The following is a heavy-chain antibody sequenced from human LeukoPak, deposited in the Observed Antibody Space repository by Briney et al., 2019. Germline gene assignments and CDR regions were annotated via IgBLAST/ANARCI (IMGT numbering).Heavy chain of an antibody. J-gene: IGHJ6*03. CDR1: GYTFTRYG. Sequence: ASVRVSCKASGYTFTRYGISWVRQAPGQGLEWVGWISAYNGNTNYAQKHPGRVTMTTDTSTSTAYIEMRSQRSDDTAVYYCARIRFAKPPFYYSYYMDGWGKGTTVTVSS. CDR2: ISAYNGNT. CDR3: ARIRFAKPPFYYSYYMDG. V-gene: IGHV1-18*01. D-gene: IGHD3-3*01.